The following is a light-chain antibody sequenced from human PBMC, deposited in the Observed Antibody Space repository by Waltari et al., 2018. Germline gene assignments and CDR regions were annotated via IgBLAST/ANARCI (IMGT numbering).Light chain of an antibody. CDR1: SSDVGGYNY. CDR3: SSYTSSSTLV. V-gene: IGLV2-14*03. Sequence: QSALTKPASVSGSPGQSITISCNGTSSDVGGYNYVSWYQQHPGKAPKLMIYDVSNRPSGVSNRFSCSKSGNTASLTISGLQAEDEADYYCSSYTSSSTLVFGGGTKLTVL. J-gene: IGLJ3*02. CDR2: DVS.